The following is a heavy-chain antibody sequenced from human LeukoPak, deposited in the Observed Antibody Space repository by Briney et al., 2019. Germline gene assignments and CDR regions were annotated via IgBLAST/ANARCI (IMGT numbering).Heavy chain of an antibody. CDR2: ILENGSNQ. V-gene: IGHV3-30*04. CDR3: ARGSSTLDP. D-gene: IGHD6-13*01. CDR1: GFTFSNYI. Sequence: GGSLRLSCAASGFTFSNYIMHWVRQAPGKGLDWVAVILENGSNQYYADSVKGRFTISRDNAKNSLYLQMNSLRAEDTAVYYCARGSSTLDPWGQGTLVTVSS. J-gene: IGHJ5*02.